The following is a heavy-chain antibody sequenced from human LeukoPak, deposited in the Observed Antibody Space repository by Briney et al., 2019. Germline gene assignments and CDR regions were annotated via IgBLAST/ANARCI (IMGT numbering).Heavy chain of an antibody. D-gene: IGHD2-15*01. J-gene: IGHJ6*02. V-gene: IGHV3-7*03. CDR3: ARDFSEGRYYYGMDV. CDR1: GLTFSSYA. Sequence: PGGSLRLSCAASGLTFSSYAMSWVRQAPGKGLEWVANIKQDGSEKYYVDSVKGRFTISRDNAKNSLYLQMNSLRAEDTAVYYCARDFSEGRYYYGMDVWGQGTTVTVSS. CDR2: IKQDGSEK.